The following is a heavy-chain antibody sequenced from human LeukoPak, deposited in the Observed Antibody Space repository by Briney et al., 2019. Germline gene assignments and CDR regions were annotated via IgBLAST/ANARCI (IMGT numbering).Heavy chain of an antibody. Sequence: SETLSLTCAVSGGPFSGYFWSWIRQPPGKGLEWIGEIHNSGTTNYNPSLNSRVTISKDTSKNQIYLNLRSVTAADTAVYCCARRYYYNLGSFPFDFWGQGTLVTVSS. CDR2: IHNSGTT. CDR3: ARRYYYNLGSFPFDF. D-gene: IGHD3-10*01. CDR1: GGPFSGYF. J-gene: IGHJ4*02. V-gene: IGHV4-34*01.